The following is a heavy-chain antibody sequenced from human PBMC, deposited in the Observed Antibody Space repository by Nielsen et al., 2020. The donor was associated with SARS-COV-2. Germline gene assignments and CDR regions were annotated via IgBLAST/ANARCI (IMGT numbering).Heavy chain of an antibody. J-gene: IGHJ4*02. D-gene: IGHD4-17*01. V-gene: IGHV3-7*01. CDR1: GFNFSTYW. Sequence: GESLKISCAASGFNFSTYWMSWVRQAPGKGLEWVANIKQDGSEKYFIDSVKSRFTISRDNAKNSLYLQMNSLRAEDTAVYYCARGGMTTVTIDYWGQGTLVTVSS. CDR2: IKQDGSEK. CDR3: ARGGMTTVTIDY.